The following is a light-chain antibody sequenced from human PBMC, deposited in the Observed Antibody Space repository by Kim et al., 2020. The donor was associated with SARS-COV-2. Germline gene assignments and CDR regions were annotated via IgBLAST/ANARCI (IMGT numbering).Light chain of an antibody. J-gene: IGKJ1*01. CDR1: QDSSKY. CDR3: QKCDSAPWT. V-gene: IGKV1-27*01. Sequence: ASGGDRDTMTCRARQDSSKYLAWLQLKRGKAPELLIYGAAVLQPGVPSRFSGSGSGTDFTRTVTSLQPEGVATYYCQKCDSAPWTVGQGTKVDIK. CDR2: GAA.